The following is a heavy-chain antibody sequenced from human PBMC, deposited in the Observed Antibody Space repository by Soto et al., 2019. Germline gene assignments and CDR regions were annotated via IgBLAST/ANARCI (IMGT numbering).Heavy chain of an antibody. D-gene: IGHD3-22*01. J-gene: IGHJ4*02. CDR2: IYPGDSDT. CDR3: ATSYYDSSGYYQPFDY. CDR1: GYSFTSYW. Sequence: GESLKIFCKGSGYSFTSYWIGWVRQMPGKGLEWMGIIYPGDSDTRYSPSFQGQVTISADKSISTAYLQWSSLKASDTAMYYCATSYYDSSGYYQPFDYWGQGTLVTVSS. V-gene: IGHV5-51*01.